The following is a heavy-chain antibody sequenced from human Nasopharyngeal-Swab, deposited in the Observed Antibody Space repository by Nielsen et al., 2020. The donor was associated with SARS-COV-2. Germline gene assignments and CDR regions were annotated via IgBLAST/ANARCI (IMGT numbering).Heavy chain of an antibody. CDR1: GFTFRNYW. J-gene: IGHJ6*02. Sequence: GESLKISCAASGFTFRNYWMSWVRQAPGKGLEWVANIKQGRSEKHYVDSVKGRFTISRDDAKNSQSLQMNSLRVEDTAVYYCVRERESSYGMDVWGQGTTVTVSS. CDR3: VRERESSYGMDV. CDR2: IKQGRSEK. V-gene: IGHV3-7*01. D-gene: IGHD6-6*01.